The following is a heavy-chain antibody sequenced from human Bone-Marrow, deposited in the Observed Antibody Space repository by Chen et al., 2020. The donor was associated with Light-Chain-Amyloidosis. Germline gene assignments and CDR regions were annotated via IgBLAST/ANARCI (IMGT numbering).Heavy chain of an antibody. Sequence: EVQLVQSGAEVKKPGESLRISCTGSGNIFSSYWISWVRQMPGKGLEWMGRIDLSDFDTNYSPSFQGHVTISVDKSINTAHLQWSRLEASDTAIYYCASQGYYEISGYSDYWGQGTLVTVSS. V-gene: IGHV5-10-1*03. J-gene: IGHJ4*02. CDR2: IDLSDFDT. D-gene: IGHD3-22*01. CDR3: ASQGYYEISGYSDY. CDR1: GNIFSSYW.